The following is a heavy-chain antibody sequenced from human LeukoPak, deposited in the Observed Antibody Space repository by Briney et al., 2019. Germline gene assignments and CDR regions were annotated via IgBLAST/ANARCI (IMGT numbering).Heavy chain of an antibody. CDR3: ARSQKELRWFQGDD. V-gene: IGHV1-69*01. CDR2: IIPIFGTA. Sequence: SVKVSCKASGGTFSSYAISWVRQTPGQGLEWMGGIIPIFGTANYAQKFQGRVTITADESTSTAYMELSSLRSEDTAVYYCARSQKELRWFQGDDWGQGTLVTVSS. J-gene: IGHJ4*02. CDR1: GGTFSSYA. D-gene: IGHD4-23*01.